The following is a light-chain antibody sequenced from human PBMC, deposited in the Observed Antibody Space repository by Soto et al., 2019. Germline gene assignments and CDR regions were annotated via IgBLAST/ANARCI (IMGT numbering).Light chain of an antibody. CDR2: GAS. CDR1: QSVISSS. J-gene: IGKJ3*01. CDR3: QQYGTSPET. V-gene: IGKV3-20*01. Sequence: EIVLTQSPGTLSLSPGERATLSCRASQSVISSSLAWYQQKPGQAPRLLIYGASSRATGIPDRFSGSGSGTDFTLTISRLETEDFAVYYCQQYGTSPETFGPGTKVDIK.